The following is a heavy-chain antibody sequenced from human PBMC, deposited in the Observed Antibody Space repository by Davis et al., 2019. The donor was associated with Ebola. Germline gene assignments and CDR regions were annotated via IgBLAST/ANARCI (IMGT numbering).Heavy chain of an antibody. D-gene: IGHD4-17*01. CDR1: GGSISSSSYY. Sequence: MPGGSLRLSCTVSGGSISSSSYYWGWIRQPPGKGLEWIGSIYYSGSTYYNPSLKSRVTISVDTSKNQFSLKLSSVTAADTAVYYCARQVAVTPDYWGQGTLVTVSS. J-gene: IGHJ4*02. V-gene: IGHV4-39*01. CDR2: IYYSGST. CDR3: ARQVAVTPDY.